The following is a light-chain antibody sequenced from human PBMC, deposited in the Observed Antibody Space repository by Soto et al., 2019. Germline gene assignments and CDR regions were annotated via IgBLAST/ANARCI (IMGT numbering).Light chain of an antibody. Sequence: QSVLTQPASVSGSPGQSIAISCSGTNRDTPAYNSVSWYQQHPGKAPKLMISEVPYRPSGVSNRFSGSKSWKPASLTISGLQSESEADYYSSSYSSTSTLVFXTGTRGTVL. CDR1: NRDTPAYNS. CDR3: SSYSSTSTLV. V-gene: IGLV2-14*01. CDR2: EVP. J-gene: IGLJ1*01.